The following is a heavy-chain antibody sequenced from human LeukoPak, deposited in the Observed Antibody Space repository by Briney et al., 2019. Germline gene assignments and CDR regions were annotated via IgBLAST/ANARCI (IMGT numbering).Heavy chain of an antibody. V-gene: IGHV4-34*01. Sequence: SETLSLTCAVSGGSFSGYYWSWIRQPPGKGLEWIGEINHSGSTNYNPSLKSRVTISVDTSKNQFSLKLSSVTAADTAVYYCAREREARYCSSTSCIYYYYGMDVWGQGTTVTVSS. D-gene: IGHD2-2*01. CDR1: GGSFSGYY. J-gene: IGHJ6*02. CDR2: INHSGST. CDR3: AREREARYCSSTSCIYYYYGMDV.